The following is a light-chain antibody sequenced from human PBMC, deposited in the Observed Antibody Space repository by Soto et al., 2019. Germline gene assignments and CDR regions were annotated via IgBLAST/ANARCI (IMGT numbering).Light chain of an antibody. Sequence: EIVLTQSPGTLSLSPGERATLSCRASQSVSSSYLAWYQQKPGQAPRLLIYGASSRATGIPDRFSGSGSGTAFTLTISRLEPEDFAVYYCQQYGSSPLFTFGPGTKVSI. J-gene: IGKJ3*01. CDR3: QQYGSSPLFT. V-gene: IGKV3-20*01. CDR2: GAS. CDR1: QSVSSSY.